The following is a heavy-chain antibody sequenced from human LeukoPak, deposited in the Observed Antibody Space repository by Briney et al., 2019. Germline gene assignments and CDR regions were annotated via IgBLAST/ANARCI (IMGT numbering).Heavy chain of an antibody. Sequence: GASVKVSCKASGYTFTSYGINWVRQAPGQGLEWMGWISAYNGNTNYAQKLQGRVTMTTDTSTSTAYMELRSLRSDDTAVYYCASMFRGGPPVDYYGMDVWGQGTTVTVSS. CDR2: ISAYNGNT. D-gene: IGHD3-10*01. CDR3: ASMFRGGPPVDYYGMDV. J-gene: IGHJ6*02. CDR1: GYTFTSYG. V-gene: IGHV1-18*01.